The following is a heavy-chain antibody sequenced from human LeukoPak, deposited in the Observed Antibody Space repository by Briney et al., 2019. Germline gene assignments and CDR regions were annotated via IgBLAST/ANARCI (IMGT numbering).Heavy chain of an antibody. CDR1: GGSISSGSYY. J-gene: IGHJ1*01. D-gene: IGHD4-11*01. Sequence: SETLSLTCTVSGGSISSGSYYWSWIRQSPGRGLEWVGYRCDDGRDLYNPSLRSRVSRVTISVDASEKQFSLSLRSVTAADTVMYYCARTTRVTPDGRAEYFEDWGQGTLVIVSS. CDR2: RCDDGRD. V-gene: IGHV4-61*01. CDR3: ARTTRVTPDGRAEYFED.